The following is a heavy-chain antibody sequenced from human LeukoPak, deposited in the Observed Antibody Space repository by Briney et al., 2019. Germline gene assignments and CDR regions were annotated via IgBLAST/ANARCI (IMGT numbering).Heavy chain of an antibody. V-gene: IGHV4-39*01. D-gene: IGHD3-10*01. Sequence: SETLSLTCTVSGGSISSSSYYWGWLRQPPGKGLEWIGSIYYSGSTYYNPSLKSRVTISVDTSKNQFSLKLNSVTAADTAVYYCARLLYYYVSGSYYYFDYWGQGTLVTVSS. CDR2: IYYSGST. CDR3: ARLLYYYVSGSYYYFDY. CDR1: GGSISSSSYY. J-gene: IGHJ4*02.